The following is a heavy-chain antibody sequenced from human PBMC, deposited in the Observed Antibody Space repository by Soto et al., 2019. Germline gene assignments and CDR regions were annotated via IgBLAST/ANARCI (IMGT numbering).Heavy chain of an antibody. D-gene: IGHD1-26*01. Sequence: QITLKESGPTLVKPTQTLTLTCTFAGFSLTRSEVGVGWIRQPPGKALEWLALIYGDDEKLYSPSLKTRLTITRPTSENQVVLTMTNMDPVDTATYYCAQSKWELLRAFEVWGQGTMVTVSS. CDR2: IYGDDEK. CDR3: AQSKWELLRAFEV. V-gene: IGHV2-5*02. J-gene: IGHJ3*01. CDR1: GFSLTRSEVG.